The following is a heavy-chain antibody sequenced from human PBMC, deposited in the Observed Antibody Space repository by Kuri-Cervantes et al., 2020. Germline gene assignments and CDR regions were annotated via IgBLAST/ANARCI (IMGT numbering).Heavy chain of an antibody. CDR3: ARDLVDKWHYYYYMDV. Sequence: GSLRLSCAVYGGSFSGYYWSWIRQPPGKGLEWIGEINHSGSTNYNPSLKSRVTISVDKSKNQFSLKLSSVTAADTAVYYCARDLVDKWHYYYYMDVWGKGTTVTVSS. CDR2: INHSGST. V-gene: IGHV4-34*01. J-gene: IGHJ6*03. CDR1: GGSFSGYY. D-gene: IGHD5-12*01.